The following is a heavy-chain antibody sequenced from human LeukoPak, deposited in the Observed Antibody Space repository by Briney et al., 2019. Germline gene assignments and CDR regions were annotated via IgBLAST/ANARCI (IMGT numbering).Heavy chain of an antibody. D-gene: IGHD3-22*01. V-gene: IGHV4-39*02. CDR1: GGSISSSSYY. CDR3: ARDRETDYYDSSGYYYYWYFDL. CDR2: IYYSGST. J-gene: IGHJ2*01. Sequence: SETLSLTCTVSGGSISSSSYYWGWIRQPPGKGLEWIGSIYYSGSTYYNPSLKSRVTISVDTSKNQFSLKLSSVTAADTAVYYCARDRETDYYDSSGYYYYWYFDLWGRGTLVTVSS.